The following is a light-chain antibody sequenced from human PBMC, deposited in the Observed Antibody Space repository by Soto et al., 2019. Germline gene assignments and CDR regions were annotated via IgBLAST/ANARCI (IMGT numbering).Light chain of an antibody. V-gene: IGKV3-15*01. CDR1: QSVSSN. CDR3: QQYGSSPRT. J-gene: IGKJ5*01. Sequence: EIVMTQSPATLSVSPGERATLSCRASQSVSSNLAWYQQKPGQAPRLLIYDASTRATGIPDRFSGGGSGTEFTLTISSLQSEDFAVYFCQQYGSSPRTFGQGTRLEIK. CDR2: DAS.